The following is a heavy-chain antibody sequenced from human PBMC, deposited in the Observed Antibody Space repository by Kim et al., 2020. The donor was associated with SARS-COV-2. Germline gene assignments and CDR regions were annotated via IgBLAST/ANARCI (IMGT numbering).Heavy chain of an antibody. CDR3: ARSHRYCGGDCYSNYFEY. V-gene: IGHV6-1*01. CDR1: GDSVSTNNAA. J-gene: IGHJ4*02. CDR2: TYYRSKWYN. Sequence: SQTLSLTCAISGDSVSTNNAAWNWIRQSPSRGLEWLGRTYYRSKWYNDYAVSVKSRITINPDTSKNQFSLHLNFVTPEDTAVYYCARSHRYCGGDCYSNYFEYWGQGTLVTVSS. D-gene: IGHD2-21*02.